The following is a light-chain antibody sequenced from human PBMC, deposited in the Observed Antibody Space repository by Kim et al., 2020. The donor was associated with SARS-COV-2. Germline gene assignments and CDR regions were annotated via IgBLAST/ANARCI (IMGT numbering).Light chain of an antibody. Sequence: NFMLTQPHSVSESPGKTVTISCTRGSGSIAGGYVQWYQQRPGGAPTIVIYENNQRPSGVPDRFSGSIDSSSNSASLTISGLKTEDEADYYCQSYDTSALWVFGGGTQPTVL. CDR2: ENN. V-gene: IGLV6-57*03. CDR1: SGSIAGGY. J-gene: IGLJ3*02. CDR3: QSYDTSALWV.